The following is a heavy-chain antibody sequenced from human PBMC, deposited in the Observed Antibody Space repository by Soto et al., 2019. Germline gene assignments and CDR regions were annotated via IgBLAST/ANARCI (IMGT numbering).Heavy chain of an antibody. J-gene: IGHJ4*02. CDR3: ASSQFAGPFDY. V-gene: IGHV3-33*01. CDR1: GFTFSSYG. CDR2: IWYDGSNK. Sequence: GGSLRLSCAASGFTFSSYGMHLVLQAPGKGLEWVAVIWYDGSNKYYADSVKGRFTISRDNSKNTLYLQMNSLRAEDTAVYYCASSQFAGPFDYWGQGTLVTVSS.